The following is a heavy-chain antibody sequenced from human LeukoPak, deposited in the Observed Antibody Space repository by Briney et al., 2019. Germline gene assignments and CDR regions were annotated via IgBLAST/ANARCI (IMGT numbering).Heavy chain of an antibody. Sequence: GGSLRLSCAASGFTFSGYWMHWVRQAPGKGLVWVSRINSDGSSTSYADSVKGRFTISRDNARNTLYLQMNSLRVEDTAVYYCARGLSYDSSGYVDYWGQGTLVTVSS. CDR2: INSDGSST. CDR1: GFTFSGYW. J-gene: IGHJ4*02. V-gene: IGHV3-74*01. D-gene: IGHD3-22*01. CDR3: ARGLSYDSSGYVDY.